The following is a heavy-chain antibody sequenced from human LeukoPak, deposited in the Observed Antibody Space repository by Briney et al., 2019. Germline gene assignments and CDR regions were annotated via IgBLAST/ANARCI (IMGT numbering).Heavy chain of an antibody. CDR3: ARDLSRRITIFGVVAL. J-gene: IGHJ4*02. CDR1: GYTFTSYY. Sequence: ASVKVSCKASGYTFTSYYMHWVRQAPGQGLEWMGWINPNSGGTNYAQKFQGRVTMTRDTSISTAYMELSRLRSDDTAVYYCARDLSRRITIFGVVALWGQGTLVTVSS. D-gene: IGHD3-3*01. V-gene: IGHV1-2*02. CDR2: INPNSGGT.